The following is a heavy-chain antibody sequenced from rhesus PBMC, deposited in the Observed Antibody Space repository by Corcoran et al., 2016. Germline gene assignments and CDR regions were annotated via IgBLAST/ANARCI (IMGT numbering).Heavy chain of an antibody. Sequence: QLQLQESGPGLVKPSETLSLTCAVSGYSISSGYGWSWIRQPPGKGLECIGYISYSGSTSYNPSLKRPVPSSRDTSKNQFSLKLSPVTAADTAVYYCARRGGGIGAAHVLDYWGQGVLVTVSS. CDR3: ARRGGGIGAAHVLDY. CDR1: GYSISSGYG. CDR2: ISYSGST. V-gene: IGHV4-122*02. D-gene: IGHD6-31*01. J-gene: IGHJ4*01.